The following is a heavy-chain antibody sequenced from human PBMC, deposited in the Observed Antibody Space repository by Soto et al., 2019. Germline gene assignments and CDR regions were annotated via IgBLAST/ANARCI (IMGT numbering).Heavy chain of an antibody. CDR1: GGSISSGGYY. CDR2: IYYSGST. Sequence: QVQLQESGPGLVKPSQTLSLTCTVSGGSISSGGYYWSWIRQHPGKGLEWIGYIYYSGSTYYNPSLKSRVTISVDTSKNQFSLKLSSVTAADTAVYYCAREGRLTGTAYYYYYGMDVWGQGTTVTVSS. V-gene: IGHV4-31*03. D-gene: IGHD1-7*01. CDR3: AREGRLTGTAYYYYYGMDV. J-gene: IGHJ6*02.